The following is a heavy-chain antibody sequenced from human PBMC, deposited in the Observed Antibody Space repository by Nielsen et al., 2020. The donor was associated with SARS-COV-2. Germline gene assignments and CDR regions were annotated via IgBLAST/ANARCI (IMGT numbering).Heavy chain of an antibody. Sequence: GESLKISCAASGFLVSTKYMNWVRQAPGKGLEWVSVFYSGGTTLYADSVKGRFIISRDNAKNSLYLQMNSPRAEDTAVYYCARPITNNYYYYYMDVWGKGTTVTVSS. J-gene: IGHJ6*03. CDR3: ARPITNNYYYYYMDV. D-gene: IGHD1-1*01. CDR2: FYSGGTT. V-gene: IGHV3-53*01. CDR1: GFLVSTKY.